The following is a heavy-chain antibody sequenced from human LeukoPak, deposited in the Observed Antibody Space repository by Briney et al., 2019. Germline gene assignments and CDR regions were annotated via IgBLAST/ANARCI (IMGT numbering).Heavy chain of an antibody. Sequence: SETLSLTCTVSGGSISSYYWSWIRQPPGKGLEWIGYIYYSGSTNYNPSLKSRVTISVDTSRNQFSPKLTSVTAADTAVYYCARTRSGYSTLGYWGQGTLVTVSS. CDR3: ARTRSGYSTLGY. V-gene: IGHV4-59*01. J-gene: IGHJ4*02. CDR1: GGSISSYY. CDR2: IYYSGST. D-gene: IGHD1-26*01.